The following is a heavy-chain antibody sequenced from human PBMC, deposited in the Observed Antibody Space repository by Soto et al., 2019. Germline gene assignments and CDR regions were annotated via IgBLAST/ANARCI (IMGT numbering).Heavy chain of an antibody. CDR3: ARQNPLNWFDP. J-gene: IGHJ5*02. CDR2: ISDSEST. V-gene: IGHV4-39*01. CDR1: GGSISGSSYY. Sequence: QLQLQASGPGLVKPSETLSLTCTVSGGSISGSSYYWGWIRQPPGKGLEWIGSISDSESTYYNSSLKSRITMSVDTSKNQFSLKLSSVSAADTAVYYCARQNPLNWFDPWGQGTLVTVSS.